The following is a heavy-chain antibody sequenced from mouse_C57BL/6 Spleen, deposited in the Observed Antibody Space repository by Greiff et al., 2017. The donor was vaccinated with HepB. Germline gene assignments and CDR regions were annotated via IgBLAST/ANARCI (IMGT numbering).Heavy chain of an antibody. J-gene: IGHJ4*01. V-gene: IGHV1-64*01. CDR2: IHPNSGST. D-gene: IGHD1-1*01. CDR3: ATLYYGSSSYYYAMDY. Sequence: VQLQQPGAELVKPGASVKLSRKASGYTFTSYWMHWVKQRPGQGLEWIGMIHPNSGSTNYNEKFKSKATLTVDKSSSTAYMQLSSLTSEDSAVYYCATLYYGSSSYYYAMDYWGQGTSVTVSS. CDR1: GYTFTSYW.